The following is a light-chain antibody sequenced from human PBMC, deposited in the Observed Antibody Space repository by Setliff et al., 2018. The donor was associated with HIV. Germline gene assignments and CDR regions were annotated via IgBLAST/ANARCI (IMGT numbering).Light chain of an antibody. V-gene: IGLV2-14*01. CDR2: EVS. J-gene: IGLJ1*01. CDR1: SSDIGGYNY. CDR3: SSYTATSTLYV. Sequence: QSVLTQPASVSGSPGRSITISCTETSSDIGGYNYASWYQQHPGKAPKLVISEVSNRPSGLSNRFSGSKSGDTASLTISGLQTEDEADYYCSSYTATSTLYVFGTGTKVTVL.